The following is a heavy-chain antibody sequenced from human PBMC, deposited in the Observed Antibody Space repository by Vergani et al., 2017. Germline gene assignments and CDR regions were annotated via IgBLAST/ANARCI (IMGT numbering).Heavy chain of an antibody. CDR3: AREFHSSSAEGFDY. CDR1: GFTFSSYS. J-gene: IGHJ4*02. V-gene: IGHV3-21*01. D-gene: IGHD6-6*01. Sequence: EVQLVESGGGLVKPGGSLRLSCAASGFTFSSYSMNWVRQAPGKGLEWVSSISSSSSYIYYADSVKGRFTISRDNAKNSLYLQMNSLRAEDTAVYYCAREFHSSSAEGFDYWGQGILVTVSS. CDR2: ISSSSSYI.